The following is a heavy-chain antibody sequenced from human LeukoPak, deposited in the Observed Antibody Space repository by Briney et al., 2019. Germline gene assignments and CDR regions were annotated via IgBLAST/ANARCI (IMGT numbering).Heavy chain of an antibody. CDR2: ISGSGGST. V-gene: IGHV3-23*01. D-gene: IGHD6-19*01. CDR1: GFTFSSYA. J-gene: IGHJ1*01. Sequence: GGSLRLSCAASGFTFSSYAMSSVRQAPGKGLEWVSAISGSGGSTYYADSVKGRFTISRDNSKNTLYLQMNSRRAEDTAVYYCAKDLPPRIAVAGIFQHWGQGTLVTVSS. CDR3: AKDLPPRIAVAGIFQH.